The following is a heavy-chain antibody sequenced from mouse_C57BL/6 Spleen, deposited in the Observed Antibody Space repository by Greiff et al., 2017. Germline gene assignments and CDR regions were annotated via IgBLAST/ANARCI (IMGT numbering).Heavy chain of an antibody. Sequence: DVKLQESGPGLVKPSPSLSLTCSVTGYSITSGYYWNWIRQFPGNKLEWMGYISYDGSNNYNPSLKNRISITRDTSTNQFFLKLNSVTTEDTATYSCARGYYGSSYGFAYWGQGTLVTVSA. V-gene: IGHV3-6*01. D-gene: IGHD1-1*01. CDR1: GYSITSGYY. J-gene: IGHJ3*01. CDR3: ARGYYGSSYGFAY. CDR2: ISYDGSN.